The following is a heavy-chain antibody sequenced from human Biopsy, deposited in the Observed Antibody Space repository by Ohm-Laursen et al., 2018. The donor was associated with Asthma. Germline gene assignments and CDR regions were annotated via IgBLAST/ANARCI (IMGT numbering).Heavy chain of an antibody. J-gene: IGHJ3*02. CDR1: GYTLINYA. Sequence: ASVKVSCKASGYTLINYAIHWVRQAPGQRLEWMGWINAGNGNTKYSEKFQGRVTITRDTSASTAYMDLSSLRSEDTAVYYCARTYYDFLTGQVNDALAMWGQGTVVTVSS. V-gene: IGHV1-3*01. CDR3: ARTYYDFLTGQVNDALAM. D-gene: IGHD3-9*01. CDR2: INAGNGNT.